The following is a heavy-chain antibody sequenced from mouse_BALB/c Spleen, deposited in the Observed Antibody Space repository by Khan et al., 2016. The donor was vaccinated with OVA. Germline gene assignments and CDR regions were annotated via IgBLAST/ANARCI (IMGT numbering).Heavy chain of an antibody. CDR3: AGGRAY. D-gene: IGHD3-3*01. J-gene: IGHJ3*01. CDR1: GYSITSDYA. V-gene: IGHV3-2*02. Sequence: EVQLQESGPGLVKPSQSLSLTCTVTGYSITSDYAWNWIRQFPGNKLEWMGYISYSGRTSYTPSLKSRISITRDTSKNQFFLQLNSVTTEYTATYYCAGGRAYGGQGTLVTVSA. CDR2: ISYSGRT.